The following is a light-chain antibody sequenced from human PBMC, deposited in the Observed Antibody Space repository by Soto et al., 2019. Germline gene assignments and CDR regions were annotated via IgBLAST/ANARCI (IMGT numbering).Light chain of an antibody. J-gene: IGLJ2*01. Sequence: QSVLTQPPSVSEAPRQWVTISCSGSSSNIGNHAVNWYQQLPGKAPKLLIYYDDLLPSGVSDRFSGSKSGTSASLAISGLQSEDEADYVCAAWDASLNGPVFGGGTKLTVL. CDR1: SSNIGNHA. CDR2: YDD. CDR3: AAWDASLNGPV. V-gene: IGLV1-36*01.